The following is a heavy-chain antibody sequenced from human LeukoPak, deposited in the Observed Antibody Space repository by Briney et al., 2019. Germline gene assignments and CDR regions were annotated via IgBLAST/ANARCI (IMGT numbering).Heavy chain of an antibody. D-gene: IGHD2-2*01. J-gene: IGHJ4*02. CDR2: INPSGGST. Sequence: ASVKVSCKASGYTFTSYYMHWVRQAPGQGLEWMGIINPSGGSTSYAQKFQGRVTMTRDMSTSTVYMELSSLRSEDTAVYYCVRDRTKYCSSASCPLDYWGQGTLVTVSS. V-gene: IGHV1-46*01. CDR1: GYTFTSYY. CDR3: VRDRTKYCSSASCPLDY.